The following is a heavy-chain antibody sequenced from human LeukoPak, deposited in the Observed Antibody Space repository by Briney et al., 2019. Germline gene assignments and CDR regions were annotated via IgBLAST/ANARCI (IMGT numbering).Heavy chain of an antibody. Sequence: GGSLRLSCAASGFTFSSYSMNWVRQAPGKGLEWVGRIKSKTDGGTTDYAAPVKGRFTISRDDSKNTLYLQMNSLKTEDTAVYYCTTSEVGATSLDYWGQGTLVTVSS. CDR3: TTSEVGATSLDY. CDR1: GFTFSSYS. V-gene: IGHV3-15*01. CDR2: IKSKTDGGTT. J-gene: IGHJ4*02. D-gene: IGHD1-26*01.